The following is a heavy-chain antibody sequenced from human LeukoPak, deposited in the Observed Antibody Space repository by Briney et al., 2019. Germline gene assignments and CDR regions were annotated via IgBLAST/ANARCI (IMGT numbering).Heavy chain of an antibody. CDR3: TRDSSGYYDHLDY. CDR2: ISSTSSTR. Sequence: PSETLSLTCGVSGGSISSTNWWSWVRQAPGKGLEWVSYISSTSSTRYYADSVKGRFTISRDNAKNSLYLQMNSLRDEDTAVYYCTRDSSGYYDHLDYWGQGTLVTVSS. D-gene: IGHD3-22*01. CDR1: GGSISSTN. V-gene: IGHV3-48*02. J-gene: IGHJ4*02.